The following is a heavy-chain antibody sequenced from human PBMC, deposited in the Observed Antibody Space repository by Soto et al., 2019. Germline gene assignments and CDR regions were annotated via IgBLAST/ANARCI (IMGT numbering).Heavy chain of an antibody. D-gene: IGHD1-26*01. Sequence: SETLSLTCAVYGGSFSGYYWSWIRQPPGKGLEWIGEINHSGSTNYNPSLKSRFTISVDTSKNQFSLKLSSLTAADTAVYYCARIYYVYYFDYWGQGTLVTVSS. CDR2: INHSGST. J-gene: IGHJ4*02. CDR1: GGSFSGYY. CDR3: ARIYYVYYFDY. V-gene: IGHV4-34*01.